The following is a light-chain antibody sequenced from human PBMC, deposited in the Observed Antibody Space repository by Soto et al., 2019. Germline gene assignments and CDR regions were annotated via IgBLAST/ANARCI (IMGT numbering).Light chain of an antibody. CDR3: QKYNSAPWT. Sequence: DNQMTKSPSSLSASVRDRVTITCRASQGISNYLAWYQQKPGKVPKLLIYAASTLQSGVPSRFSGSGSGTDFTLTISSLQPEDVATYYCQKYNSAPWTFGQGTKVDIK. CDR1: QGISNY. CDR2: AAS. V-gene: IGKV1-27*01. J-gene: IGKJ1*01.